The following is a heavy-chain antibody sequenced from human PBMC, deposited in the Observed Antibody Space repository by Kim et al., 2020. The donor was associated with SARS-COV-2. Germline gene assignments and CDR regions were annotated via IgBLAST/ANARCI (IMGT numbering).Heavy chain of an antibody. CDR3: ARVGVDAFRNSGFQPSIAARRGIDY. J-gene: IGHJ4*02. Sequence: ASVKVSCKASGYTFTSYSVTWVRQAPGQGLEWMGWISAYNGNTNYAQKFQDRVTMTTDTSTTTAYMELRGLRSDDTAVYFCARVGVDAFRNSGFQPSIAARRGIDYWGQGTLVTVSS. V-gene: IGHV1-18*01. CDR2: ISAYNGNT. D-gene: IGHD6-6*01. CDR1: GYTFTSYS.